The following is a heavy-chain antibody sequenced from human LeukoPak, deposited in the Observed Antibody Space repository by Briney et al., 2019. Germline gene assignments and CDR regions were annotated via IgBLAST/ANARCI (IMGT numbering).Heavy chain of an antibody. CDR3: ARDMSVDGMDV. CDR1: GGSISSSSYY. V-gene: IGHV4-39*07. Sequence: RSSETLSLTCTVSGGSISSSSYYWGWIRQPPGKGLEWIGSIYYSGSTYYNPSLKSRVTISVDTSKNQFSLKLSSVTAADTAVYYCARDMSVDGMDVWGQGTTVTVSS. J-gene: IGHJ6*02. CDR2: IYYSGST. D-gene: IGHD2-21*01.